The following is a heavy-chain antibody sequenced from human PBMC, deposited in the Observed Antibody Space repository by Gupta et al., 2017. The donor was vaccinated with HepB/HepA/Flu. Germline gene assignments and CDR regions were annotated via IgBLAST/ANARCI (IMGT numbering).Heavy chain of an antibody. CDR2: IIPSSGSA. J-gene: IGHJ4*02. Sequence: VQLVQSGAEVKKPGASVKVSCKASGYTFGSYYLHWVRQAPGQGLEWMGIIIPSSGSATYAQKFQGRVNLTRDTSTSTVYMELSSLSSEDTAVYYCARRVRDTTQPGDSSVFLNYWGQGTLVTVSS. CDR1: GYTFGSYY. D-gene: IGHD2-21*02. CDR3: ARRVRDTTQPGDSSVFLNY. V-gene: IGHV1-46*01.